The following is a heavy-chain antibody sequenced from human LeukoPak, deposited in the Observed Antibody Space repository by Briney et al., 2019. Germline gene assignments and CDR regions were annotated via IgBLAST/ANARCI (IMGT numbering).Heavy chain of an antibody. CDR2: FDPEDGET. D-gene: IGHD1-26*01. J-gene: IGHJ4*02. V-gene: IGHV1-24*01. CDR1: GYTLTELS. CDR3: ATAWEPAAFVDY. Sequence: ASVKVSCKVSGYTLTELSTHWVRQAPGKGLEWMGGFDPEDGETIYAQKFQGRVTMTEDTSTDTAYMELSSLRSEDTAVYYCATAWEPAAFVDYWGQGTLVTVSS.